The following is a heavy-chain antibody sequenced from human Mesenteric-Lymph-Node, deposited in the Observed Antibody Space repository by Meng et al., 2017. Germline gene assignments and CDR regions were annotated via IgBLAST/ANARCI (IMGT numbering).Heavy chain of an antibody. CDR3: ARDKGSGWSEEESGFDY. D-gene: IGHD6-19*01. CDR1: GFIFSDYD. J-gene: IGHJ4*02. Sequence: GESLKISCAASGFIFSDYDMNWIRQAPGKGLEWVSYISSGGSSIYYAASVMGRFTISRDNAKNSLYLQMNSLRAEDTAVYYCARDKGSGWSEEESGFDYWGQGTLVTVSS. CDR2: ISSGGSSI. V-gene: IGHV3-11*04.